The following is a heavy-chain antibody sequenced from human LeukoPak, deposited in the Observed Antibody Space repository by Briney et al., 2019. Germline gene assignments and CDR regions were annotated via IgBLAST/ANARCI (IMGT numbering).Heavy chain of an antibody. Sequence: ASVKVSCKASGYTFTSYDINWVRQATGQGLEWMGWMNPNSGNTGYAQKFQGRVTMTRNTSISTAYMELSSLRSEDTAVYYCAAEFSSHRRYEDQHWGQGTLVTVSS. CDR1: GYTFTSYD. D-gene: IGHD1-14*01. V-gene: IGHV1-8*01. CDR2: MNPNSGNT. J-gene: IGHJ1*01. CDR3: AAEFSSHRRYEDQH.